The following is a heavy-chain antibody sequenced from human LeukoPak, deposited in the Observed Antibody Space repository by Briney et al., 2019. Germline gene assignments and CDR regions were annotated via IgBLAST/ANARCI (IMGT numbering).Heavy chain of an antibody. CDR1: GFTFSNYA. J-gene: IGHJ2*01. V-gene: IGHV3-30*09. CDR2: ISDDGSSK. D-gene: IGHD2-21*02. CDR3: ARDYCGGDCANYWYFDL. Sequence: PGGSLRLSCAASGFTFSNYAMHWVRQAPGKGLAWVAAISDDGSSKFYSDSVKGRFAISRDNPKNTLYLQMNSLRVEDTAVYYCARDYCGGDCANYWYFDLWGRGTLVTVSS.